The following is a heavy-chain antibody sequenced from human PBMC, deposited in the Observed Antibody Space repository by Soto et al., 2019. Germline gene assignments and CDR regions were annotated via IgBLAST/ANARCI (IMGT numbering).Heavy chain of an antibody. CDR3: AREYSYGYYYYYAMDV. J-gene: IGHJ6*02. CDR2: IYSGGST. V-gene: IGHV3-66*01. Sequence: EVQLVESGGGLVQPGGSLRLSCAASGFIVSSNYMSWVRQAPGKGLEWVSVIYSGGSTYYADSVKGRFTISRDNSKNTLYLQMNSLRAEDTAVYYCAREYSYGYYYYYAMDVWGQGTTVTVSS. CDR1: GFIVSSNY. D-gene: IGHD5-18*01.